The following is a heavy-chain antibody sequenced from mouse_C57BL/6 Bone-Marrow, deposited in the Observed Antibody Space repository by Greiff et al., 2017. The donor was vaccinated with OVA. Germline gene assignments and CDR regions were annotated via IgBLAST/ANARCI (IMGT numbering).Heavy chain of an antibody. Sequence: EVQLQESGPVLVKPGASVKMSCKASGYTFTDYYMNWVKQSHGKSLEWIGVINPYNGGTSYNQKFKGKATLTVDKSSSTAYMELNSLTSEDSAVYYCAKGDGYFFYAMDYWGQGTSVTVSS. J-gene: IGHJ4*01. CDR3: AKGDGYFFYAMDY. CDR1: GYTFTDYY. V-gene: IGHV1-19*01. D-gene: IGHD2-3*01. CDR2: INPYNGGT.